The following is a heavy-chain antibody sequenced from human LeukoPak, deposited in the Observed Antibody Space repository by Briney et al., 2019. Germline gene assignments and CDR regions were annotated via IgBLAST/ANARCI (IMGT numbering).Heavy chain of an antibody. CDR1: DYSITSDYY. CDR3: ARHSRVIVGATCAFDI. CDR2: IHHRGSI. Sequence: SETLSLTCAGSDYSITSDYYWVWIRQPPGKGLEWIGSIHHRGSIYYNPSLKSRVTLSLDTSKSQFSLRLSSVTAADTALYYCARHSRVIVGATCAFDIWGQGTKVTVSS. J-gene: IGHJ3*02. V-gene: IGHV4-38-2*01. D-gene: IGHD1-26*01.